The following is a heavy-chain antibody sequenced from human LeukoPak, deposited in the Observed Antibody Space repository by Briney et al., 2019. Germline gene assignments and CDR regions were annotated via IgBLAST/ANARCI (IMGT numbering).Heavy chain of an antibody. CDR2: IYYSGST. CDR3: ARVYSRVPSAFDI. J-gene: IGHJ3*02. Sequence: SETLSLTCTVSGGSISTYYWSWIRQPPGKGLEWIGYIYYSGSTNYNPSLKSRVTISVDTSKNQFSLKLSSVTAADTAVYYCARVYSRVPSAFDIWGQGTMVIVSS. D-gene: IGHD1-14*01. V-gene: IGHV4-59*08. CDR1: GGSISTYY.